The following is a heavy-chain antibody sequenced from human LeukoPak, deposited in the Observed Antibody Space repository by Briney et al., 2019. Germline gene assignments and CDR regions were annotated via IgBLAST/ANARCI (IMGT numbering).Heavy chain of an antibody. CDR3: ARDFSSYYDGTSNYGDAYFDY. D-gene: IGHD3-22*01. CDR1: GFTFSSYA. CDR2: ISYDGSNK. V-gene: IGHV3-30*04. Sequence: PGGSLRLSCAASGFTFSSYAMHWVRQAPGKGLEWVALISYDGSNKYYADSVKGRFTISRDNSKNTLYLQMNSLRTEDTAVYYCARDFSSYYDGTSNYGDAYFDYWGQGTLVTVSS. J-gene: IGHJ4*02.